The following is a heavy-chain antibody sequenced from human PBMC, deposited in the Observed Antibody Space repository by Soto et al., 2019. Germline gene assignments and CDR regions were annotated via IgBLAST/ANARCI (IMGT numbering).Heavy chain of an antibody. CDR1: GYTFTSYD. J-gene: IGHJ6*02. Sequence: GASVKVSCKASGYTFTSYDINWVRQATGQGLKWMGWMNPNSGNTGYAQKFQGRVTMTRNTSISTAYMELSSLRSEDTAVYYCARVWIQLWLRDYYYGMDVWGQGTTVTVSS. D-gene: IGHD5-18*01. CDR2: MNPNSGNT. V-gene: IGHV1-8*01. CDR3: ARVWIQLWLRDYYYGMDV.